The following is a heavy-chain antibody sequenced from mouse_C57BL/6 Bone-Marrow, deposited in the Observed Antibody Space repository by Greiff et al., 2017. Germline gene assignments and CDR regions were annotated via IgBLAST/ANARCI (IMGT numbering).Heavy chain of an antibody. J-gene: IGHJ3*01. CDR1: GYTFTDYY. Sequence: VQLQQSGPVLVKPGASVKMSCKASGYTFTDYYMNWVKQSHGKSLEWIGVINPYNGGTSYNQKFKGKATLTVDKSSSTAYMELNSLTSEDSAVYYCASFYYYGSSPWFAYWGQGTLVTVSA. V-gene: IGHV1-19*01. D-gene: IGHD1-1*01. CDR2: INPYNGGT. CDR3: ASFYYYGSSPWFAY.